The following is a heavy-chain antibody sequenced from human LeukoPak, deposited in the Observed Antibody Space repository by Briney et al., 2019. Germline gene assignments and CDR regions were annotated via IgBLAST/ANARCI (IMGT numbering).Heavy chain of an antibody. V-gene: IGHV3-11*01. CDR1: GFTFSDYY. J-gene: IGHJ5*02. CDR2: ISSSGSTI. CDR3: AGDWSIAARWWFDP. Sequence: GGSLRLSCAASGFTFSDYYMSWIRQAPGKGLEWVSYISSSGSTIYYADSVKGRFTISRDNAKNSLYLQMNSLRAEDTAVYYCAGDWSIAARWWFDPWGQGTLVTVSS. D-gene: IGHD6-6*01.